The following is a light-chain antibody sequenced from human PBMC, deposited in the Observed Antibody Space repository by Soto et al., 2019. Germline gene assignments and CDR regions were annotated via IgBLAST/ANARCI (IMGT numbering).Light chain of an antibody. J-gene: IGLJ3*02. CDR2: GNN. CDR3: GTWDCSLSAGV. CDR1: ASNIGNNY. Sequence: QSVLTQPPSVSAAPGQKVTISCSGGASNIGNNYVSWYQHLPGTAPKLLIYGNNERPSGIPDRFSASKSGTSATLDITGLQPGDESDYYCGTWDCSLSAGVIGGGTKLTVL. V-gene: IGLV1-51*01.